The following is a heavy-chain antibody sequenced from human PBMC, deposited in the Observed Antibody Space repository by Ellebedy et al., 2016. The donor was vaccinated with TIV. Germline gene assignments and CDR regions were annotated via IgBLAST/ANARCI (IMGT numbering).Heavy chain of an antibody. J-gene: IGHJ5*02. CDR3: ARYTLGYCSSTSCYENWFDP. Sequence: SETLSLXCTVSGGSVSSGSYYWSWIRQPPGKGLEWIGYIYYSGSTNYNPSLKSRVTISVDTSKNQFSLKLSSVTAADTAVYYCARYTLGYCSSTSCYENWFDPWGQGTLVTVSS. D-gene: IGHD2-2*01. CDR1: GGSVSSGSYY. V-gene: IGHV4-61*01. CDR2: IYYSGST.